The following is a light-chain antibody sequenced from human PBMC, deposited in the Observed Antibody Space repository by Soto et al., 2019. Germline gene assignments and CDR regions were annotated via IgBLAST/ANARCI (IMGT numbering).Light chain of an antibody. CDR3: MQGTHWPPYT. V-gene: IGKV2-30*01. CDR2: KVS. CDR1: QSLAYSDGNTY. Sequence: DVVMTQSPLSLPVTLGQPASISCRSSQSLAYSDGNTYLNWFQQRPGQSPRRLIYKVSNRDSGVPDIFSGSGSGTDLTLKISRVEAEDVGVYYCMQGTHWPPYTFGQGTKLEIK. J-gene: IGKJ2*01.